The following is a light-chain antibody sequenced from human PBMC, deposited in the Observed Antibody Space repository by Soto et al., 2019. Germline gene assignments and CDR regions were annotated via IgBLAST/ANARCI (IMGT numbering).Light chain of an antibody. CDR2: GAS. V-gene: IGKV3-20*01. CDR1: QTVVTNY. CDR3: QQFINSPYMYI. J-gene: IGKJ2*01. Sequence: EVVLTQSPGTLSLSPGDGATLPCRSSQTVVTNYLAWYQQKPGQPPRLLIFGASSRASGVPGRFCGSGSGTDFTLTISRLEPEDSAVYYCQQFINSPYMYIFGQGTKLEI.